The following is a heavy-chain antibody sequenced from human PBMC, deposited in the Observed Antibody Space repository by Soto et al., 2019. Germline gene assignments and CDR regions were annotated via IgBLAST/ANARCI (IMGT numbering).Heavy chain of an antibody. V-gene: IGHV3-23*01. CDR2: ISGSGGST. D-gene: IGHD4-17*01. CDR1: GFTFSSYA. Sequence: EVQLLESGGGLVQPGGSLRLSCAASGFTFSSYAMSWVRQAPGKGLEWVSAISGSGGSTYYADSVKGLFTTSRDNSKNTLYLQMNSLRAEDTAVYYCAKDIGYDYRDYKPPEYYMDVWGKGTKVTVCS. J-gene: IGHJ6*03. CDR3: AKDIGYDYRDYKPPEYYMDV.